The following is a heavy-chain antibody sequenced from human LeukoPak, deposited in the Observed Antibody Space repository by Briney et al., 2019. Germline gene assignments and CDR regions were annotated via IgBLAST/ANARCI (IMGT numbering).Heavy chain of an antibody. CDR2: ISYDGSNK. Sequence: GGSLRLSCAASGFTFSSYAMHWVRQAPGKGLEWVAVISYDGSNKYYADSVKGRFTISRDNSKNTLYLQMNSLRAEDTAVYYCARGRASYSPPFYYFDYWGQGTLVTVSS. CDR1: GFTFSSYA. CDR3: ARGRASYSPPFYYFDY. V-gene: IGHV3-30-3*01. D-gene: IGHD6-13*01. J-gene: IGHJ4*02.